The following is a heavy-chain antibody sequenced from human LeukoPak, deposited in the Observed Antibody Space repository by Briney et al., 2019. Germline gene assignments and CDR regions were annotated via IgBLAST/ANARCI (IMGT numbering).Heavy chain of an antibody. Sequence: ASVKVSCKASGYTFTGYYMHWVRQAPGQGLEWMGWINPNSGGTNYAQKFQGRVTMTRDTSISTAYMELSRLRSDDTAVYYCASAYYDFWSGYYPHYCYYYYMDVWGKGTTVTVSS. V-gene: IGHV1-2*02. D-gene: IGHD3-3*01. CDR1: GYTFTGYY. CDR2: INPNSGGT. CDR3: ASAYYDFWSGYYPHYCYYYYMDV. J-gene: IGHJ6*03.